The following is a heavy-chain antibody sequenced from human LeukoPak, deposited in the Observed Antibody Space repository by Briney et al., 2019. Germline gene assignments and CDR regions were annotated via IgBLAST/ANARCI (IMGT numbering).Heavy chain of an antibody. V-gene: IGHV4-59*01. D-gene: IGHD2-2*01. Sequence: SETLSLTCTVSGGSISSYYWSWIRQPPGKGLEWIGYIYYSGSTNYNPSLKSRVTISVDTSKNQSSLKLSSVTAADTAVYYCARVGEYCSSTSCSYSDYWGQGTLVTVSS. CDR1: GGSISSYY. CDR2: IYYSGST. J-gene: IGHJ4*02. CDR3: ARVGEYCSSTSCSYSDY.